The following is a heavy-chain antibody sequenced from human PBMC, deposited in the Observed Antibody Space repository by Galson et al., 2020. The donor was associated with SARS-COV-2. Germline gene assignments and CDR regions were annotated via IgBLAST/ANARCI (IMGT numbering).Heavy chain of an antibody. CDR1: GGSISSSSYY. CDR2: IYYSGST. CDR3: ARCSSRATWYFDL. D-gene: IGHD6-13*01. Sequence: SETLSLTCTVSGGSISSSSYYWGWIRQPPGKGLEWIGSIYYSGSTYYNPSLKSRVTISVDTSKNQFSLKLSSVTAADTAVYYCARCSSRATWYFDLWGRGTLVTVSS. J-gene: IGHJ2*01. V-gene: IGHV4-39*07.